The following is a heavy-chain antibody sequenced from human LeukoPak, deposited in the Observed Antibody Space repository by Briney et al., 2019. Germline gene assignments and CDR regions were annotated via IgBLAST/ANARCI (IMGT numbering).Heavy chain of an antibody. CDR2: IYYSGSS. Sequence: SETLSLTCTVSGGSISRSSYYWGWIRQPPGKGLEWIGNIYYSGSSSYNPSLTSRVTITVGTSKNHFSLKLTSVTAADTAVYYCARQVDYYYYMDVWGKGTTVTVSS. D-gene: IGHD2-15*01. V-gene: IGHV4-39*01. CDR1: GGSISRSSYY. CDR3: ARQVDYYYYMDV. J-gene: IGHJ6*03.